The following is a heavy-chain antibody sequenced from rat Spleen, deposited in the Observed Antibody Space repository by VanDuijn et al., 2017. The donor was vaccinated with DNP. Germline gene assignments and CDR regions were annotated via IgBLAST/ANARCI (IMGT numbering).Heavy chain of an antibody. D-gene: IGHD1-9*01. Sequence: EVQLVESGGGLVQPGRSMKLSCAASGFTFSSFPMAWVRQAPTKGLEWVATISTSGGSTYYRDSVKGRFTISRDNAKSTLYLQMDSLRSEDTATYYCARMFYGYSDYWGQGVMVTVSS. CDR3: ARMFYGYSDY. J-gene: IGHJ2*01. CDR1: GFTFSSFP. V-gene: IGHV5-46*01. CDR2: ISTSGGST.